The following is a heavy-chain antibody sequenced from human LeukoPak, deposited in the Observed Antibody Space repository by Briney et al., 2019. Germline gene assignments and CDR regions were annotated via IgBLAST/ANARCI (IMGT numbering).Heavy chain of an antibody. Sequence: SVKVSCKASGGTFSSYAISWVRQAPGQGLEWMGRIIPILGIANYAQKFQGRVTITADKSTSTAYMELSSLRSEDTAVYYCATPDYGGNSDDAFDIWGQGTMVTVSS. CDR2: IIPILGIA. CDR1: GGTFSSYA. D-gene: IGHD4-23*01. CDR3: ATPDYGGNSDDAFDI. J-gene: IGHJ3*02. V-gene: IGHV1-69*04.